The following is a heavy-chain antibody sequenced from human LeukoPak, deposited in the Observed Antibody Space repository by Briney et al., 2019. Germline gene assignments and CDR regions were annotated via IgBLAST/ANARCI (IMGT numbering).Heavy chain of an antibody. J-gene: IGHJ4*02. CDR1: AGSISSSSHH. CDR2: IYSGRTT. CDR3: ARHDGRGGATMGALDS. V-gene: IGHV4-39*01. D-gene: IGHD5-12*01. Sequence: PSETLSLTCTVSAGSISSSSHHWGWIRQSPGKGLEWIGSIYSGRTTYYNPSLNSRVTISILTSKNQFSLQLHSVTAADTAVYYCARHDGRGGATMGALDSWGQGSLVTVSS.